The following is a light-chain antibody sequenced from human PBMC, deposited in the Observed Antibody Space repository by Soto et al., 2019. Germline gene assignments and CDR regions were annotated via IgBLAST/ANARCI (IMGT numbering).Light chain of an antibody. V-gene: IGKV3-11*01. J-gene: IGKJ5*01. Sequence: EIVFTQSPATLSFSPGERATLSCRASQSVGRNLAWYQQKPGQAPRLLVYGASSRATGISDRFSGSGSGTDFTLTISSLQPEDFATYYCQQSYSTLITFGQGTRLEIK. CDR3: QQSYSTLIT. CDR2: GAS. CDR1: QSVGRN.